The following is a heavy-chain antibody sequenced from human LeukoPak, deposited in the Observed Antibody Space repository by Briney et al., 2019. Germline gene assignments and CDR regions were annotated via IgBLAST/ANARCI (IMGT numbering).Heavy chain of an antibody. CDR2: ISYRGST. CDR3: ARHSAVGAWEFDY. V-gene: IGHV4-61*01. D-gene: IGHD1-26*01. CDR1: GGSVNSVSYY. Sequence: SETLSLTCTVSGGSVNSVSYYWSWIRQPPGKGLEWIGYISYRGSTNYNPSLKSRVTTSVDTSKNQFSLKLSSVTAADTAVYYCARHSAVGAWEFDYWGQGTLVTVSS. J-gene: IGHJ4*02.